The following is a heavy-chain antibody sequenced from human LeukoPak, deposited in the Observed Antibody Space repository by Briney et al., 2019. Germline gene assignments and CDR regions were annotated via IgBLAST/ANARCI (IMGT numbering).Heavy chain of an antibody. CDR2: ISGDGVSP. CDR1: GFTFNNYA. D-gene: IGHD4/OR15-4a*01. V-gene: IGHV3-23*01. Sequence: PGGSQRLSCSASGFTFNNYALTWVRQTPGKGLECVSAISGDGVSPYYADSVRGRFTISRDNSKNTLYLQMNSLRVEDTAVYFCARDPGAFPYFFDSWGQGTLVTVSS. J-gene: IGHJ4*02. CDR3: ARDPGAFPYFFDS.